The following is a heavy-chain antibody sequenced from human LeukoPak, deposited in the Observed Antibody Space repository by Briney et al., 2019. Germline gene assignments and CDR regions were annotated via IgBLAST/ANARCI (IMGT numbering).Heavy chain of an antibody. D-gene: IGHD5-12*01. CDR1: GYSFTSYG. Sequence: GASVKVSRKASGYSFTSYGISWVRQAPGQGLEWMGWINANNGNTNYARKFQGRVTLTTDTSTSTAYMEMRSLRSDDTAVFYCARGLGSVVATVSDWGQGTLVTVSS. J-gene: IGHJ4*02. CDR2: INANNGNT. CDR3: ARGLGSVVATVSD. V-gene: IGHV1-18*01.